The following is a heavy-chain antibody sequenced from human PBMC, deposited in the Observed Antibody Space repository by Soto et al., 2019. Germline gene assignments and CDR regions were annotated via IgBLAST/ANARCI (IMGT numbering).Heavy chain of an antibody. V-gene: IGHV3-23*01. Sequence: EVQLLESGGGLIQPGGSLRLSCAASGFMFSSYAMSWVRQAPGKGLEWVSSRSASGGTANLADSVEGRCTISRDNSKSTLYLQMNSLRAEDTAVYYCAKLTYPSDSTGYYYERVSGWIDSWGQGTLVTVSS. J-gene: IGHJ5*01. CDR1: GFMFSSYA. CDR2: RSASGGTA. CDR3: AKLTYPSDSTGYYYERVSGWIDS. D-gene: IGHD3-22*01.